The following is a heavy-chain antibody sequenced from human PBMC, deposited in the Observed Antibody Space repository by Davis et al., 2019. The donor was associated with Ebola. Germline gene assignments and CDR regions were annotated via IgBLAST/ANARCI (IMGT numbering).Heavy chain of an antibody. J-gene: IGHJ4*02. D-gene: IGHD6-13*01. V-gene: IGHV1-2*06. CDR3: ARVRKLGGSAGTWSFDY. CDR1: GYTFTGYY. Sequence: AASVKVSCKASGYTFTGYYMHWVRQAPGRGLEWMGRINPNSGGTNYAQKFQGRVTMTRDTSISTAYMELSRLRSDDTAVYYCARVRKLGGSAGTWSFDYWGQGTLVTVSS. CDR2: INPNSGGT.